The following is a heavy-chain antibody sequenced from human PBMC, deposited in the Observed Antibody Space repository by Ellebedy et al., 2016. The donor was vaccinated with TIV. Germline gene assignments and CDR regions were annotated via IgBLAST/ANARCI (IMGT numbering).Heavy chain of an antibody. V-gene: IGHV1-46*01. CDR1: GYTFTSYY. D-gene: IGHD2-2*01. J-gene: IGHJ4*02. CDR3: ARELIVVVPAAKGNDY. CDR2: INPSGGST. Sequence: AASVKVSCKASGYTFTSYYMHWVRQAPGQGLEWMGIINPSGGSTSYAQKFQGRVTMTRDTSTSTVYMELSSLRSEDTAVYYCARELIVVVPAAKGNDYWGQGTLVTVSS.